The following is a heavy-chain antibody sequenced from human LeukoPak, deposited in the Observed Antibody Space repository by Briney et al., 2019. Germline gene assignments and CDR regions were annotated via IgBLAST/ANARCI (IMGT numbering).Heavy chain of an antibody. CDR3: ARGLGFDY. V-gene: IGHV4-61*02. Sequence: SQTLSLTCTVSGGSISSGSYYWSWIRQPAGKGLEWIGRIYTSGSTNYNPSLKSRVTISVDTSKNQFSLKLSSVTAADTAVYYCARGLGFDYWGQGTPVTVSS. J-gene: IGHJ4*02. D-gene: IGHD7-27*01. CDR1: GGSISSGSYY. CDR2: IYTSGST.